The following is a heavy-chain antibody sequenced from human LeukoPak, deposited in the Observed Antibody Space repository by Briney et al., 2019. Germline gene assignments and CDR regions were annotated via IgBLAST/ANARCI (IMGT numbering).Heavy chain of an antibody. J-gene: IGHJ4*02. CDR3: ARVAKERVGGVYYFDY. CDR2: IGTAGDT. V-gene: IGHV3-13*01. D-gene: IGHD1-1*01. Sequence: GGSLRLSCAASGFDLTNYEMHWVRQVTGKSLEWVSAIGTAGDTHYSDSVKGRLTISRENAKNSLYLQMNSLRAGDTAVYYCARVAKERVGGVYYFDYWGQGTLVTVSS. CDR1: GFDLTNYE.